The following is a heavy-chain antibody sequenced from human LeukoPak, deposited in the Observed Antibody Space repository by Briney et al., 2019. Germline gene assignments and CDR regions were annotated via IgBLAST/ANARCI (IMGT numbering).Heavy chain of an antibody. CDR2: ISTSGDFT. V-gene: IGHV3-23*01. D-gene: IGHD6-19*01. CDR1: GFTFSSYA. Sequence: GGSLRLSCATSGFTFSSYAMNWVRQAPGKGLECVSFISTSGDFTYYAASVKGRFTVSRDNSKNTLYLQMNSLRAEDTAVYYCAKGELNSSGWGFFDYWGQGTLVTVSS. J-gene: IGHJ4*02. CDR3: AKGELNSSGWGFFDY.